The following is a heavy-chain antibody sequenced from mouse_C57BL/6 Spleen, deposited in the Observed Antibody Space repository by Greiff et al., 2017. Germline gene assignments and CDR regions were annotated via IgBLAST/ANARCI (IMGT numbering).Heavy chain of an antibody. CDR1: GYSFTGYY. J-gene: IGHJ3*01. CDR3: ANYYGSSYVYFAY. Sequence: VQLKQSGPELVKPGASVKISCKASGYSFTGYYMNWVKQSPEKSLEWIGEINPSTGGTTYNQKFKAKATLTVDKSSSTAYMQLKSLTSEDSAVYYCANYYGSSYVYFAYWGQGTLVTVSA. V-gene: IGHV1-42*01. CDR2: INPSTGGT. D-gene: IGHD1-1*01.